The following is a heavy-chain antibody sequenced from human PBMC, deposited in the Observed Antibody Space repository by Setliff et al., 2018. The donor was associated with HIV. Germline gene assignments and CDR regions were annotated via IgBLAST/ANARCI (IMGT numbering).Heavy chain of an antibody. CDR1: GGSINNNNYY. CDR2: IYYTEGT. V-gene: IGHV4-39*02. D-gene: IGHD6-19*01. Sequence: SETLSLTCTVSGGSINNNNYYWGWIRQPPGKGLEWIGSIYYTEGTYSNPSLTSRLSISLDTSKNQFSLNLHSVTAADTAVYYCTIEGADTIVYSWGQGTLVTVSS. CDR3: TIEGADTIVYS. J-gene: IGHJ4*02.